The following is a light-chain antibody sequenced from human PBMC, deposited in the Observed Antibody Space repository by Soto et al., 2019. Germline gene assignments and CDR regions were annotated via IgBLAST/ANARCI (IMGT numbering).Light chain of an antibody. CDR3: QQYVSPTWK. J-gene: IGKJ1*01. CDR2: GAS. V-gene: IGKV3-20*01. Sequence: ESVLTQSPGTLSLSPGERATLSCRASQSLSKTYLAWYQKKPGQAPRLLIDGASSRATGTPDRFSGSGSGTDFTLTISRLESEDFAVYYCQQYVSPTWKFGQGTKV. CDR1: QSLSKTY.